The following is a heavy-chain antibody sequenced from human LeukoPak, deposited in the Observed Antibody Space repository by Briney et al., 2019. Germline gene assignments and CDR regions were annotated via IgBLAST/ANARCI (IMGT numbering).Heavy chain of an antibody. CDR2: IHHSGST. V-gene: IGHV4-38-2*02. Sequence: SETLSLTCAVSGYSISSNYYWGWIRQSPGKGLEWIGSIHHSGSTYYNPSLKSRVTISVDTSKNQFSLDLSSVTAADTAVYYCARDDSVVVMASDAFDIWGQGTMVTVSS. CDR1: GYSISSNYY. CDR3: ARDDSVVVMASDAFDI. J-gene: IGHJ3*02. D-gene: IGHD3-22*01.